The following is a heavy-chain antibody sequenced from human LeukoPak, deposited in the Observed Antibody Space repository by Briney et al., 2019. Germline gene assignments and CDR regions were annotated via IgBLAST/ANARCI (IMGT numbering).Heavy chain of an antibody. D-gene: IGHD2-15*01. V-gene: IGHV4-39*07. J-gene: IGHJ4*02. CDR2: IYYSGST. CDR1: GGSISSSSYY. CDR3: ARVLGYCSGGSCYGYFDY. Sequence: KTSETLSLTCTVSGGSISSSSYYWGWIRQPPGKGLEWIGSIYYSGSTYYNPSLKSRVTISVDTSKNQFSLKLSSVTAADTAVYYCARVLGYCSGGSCYGYFDYWGQGTLVTVSS.